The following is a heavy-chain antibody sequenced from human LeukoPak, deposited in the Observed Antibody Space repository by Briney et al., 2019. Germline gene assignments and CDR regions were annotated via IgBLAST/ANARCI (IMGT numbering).Heavy chain of an antibody. J-gene: IGHJ4*02. Sequence: GGSLRLSCAASGFTFSSYAMHWVRQAPGKGLEWLSGISGSGNGTYYADSVKGRFTISRDNSKNVVYLQMNRLPVEDPATYYCAKRTMSAFDSWGQGTLLIVSS. CDR3: AKRTMSAFDS. CDR2: ISGSGNGT. V-gene: IGHV3-23*01. CDR1: GFTFSSYA.